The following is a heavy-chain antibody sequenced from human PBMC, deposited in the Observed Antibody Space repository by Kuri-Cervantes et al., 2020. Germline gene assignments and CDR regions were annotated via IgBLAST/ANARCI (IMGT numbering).Heavy chain of an antibody. CDR2: INPSGGST. D-gene: IGHD3-22*01. V-gene: IGHV1-46*01. J-gene: IGHJ6*02. CDR3: ARASVYDSSGHYYYGMDV. Sequence: ASVKVSCKASGYAFTDYYMHWVRQAPGQGLEWMGIINPSGGSTSYAQKFQGRVTMTRDTSTSTVYMELSSLRSEDTAVYYCARASVYDSSGHYYYGMDVWGQGTTVTVSS. CDR1: GYAFTDYY.